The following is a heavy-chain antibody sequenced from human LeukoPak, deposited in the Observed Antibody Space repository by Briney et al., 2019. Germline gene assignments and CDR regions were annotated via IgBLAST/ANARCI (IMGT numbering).Heavy chain of an antibody. Sequence: PGGSLRLSCAASGFTFSNYWMHWVRQAPGKGLEWVAVISYDGSNKYYADSVKGRFTISRDNSRNTVYLQMNSLRPEDTAVYYCARGSSGGSGFDIWGQGTMVTVSS. CDR1: GFTFSNYW. CDR2: ISYDGSNK. CDR3: ARGSSGGSGFDI. V-gene: IGHV3-30*03. J-gene: IGHJ3*02. D-gene: IGHD6-13*01.